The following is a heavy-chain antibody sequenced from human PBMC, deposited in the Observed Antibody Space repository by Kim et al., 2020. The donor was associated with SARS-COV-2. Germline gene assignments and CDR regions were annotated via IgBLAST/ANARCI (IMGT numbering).Heavy chain of an antibody. CDR3: AREGMGIYYDRSGFPIFNYFYYGMDV. J-gene: IGHJ6*02. D-gene: IGHD3-22*01. Sequence: GGSLRLSCAASGFTFSSFWMSWVRQAPGKGLEWVANIKQDGSEKYWVDSVKGRFTISRDNAKNSLYLEMNSLRVEDTAVYYCAREGMGIYYDRSGFPIFNYFYYGMDVWGQGTTVTVSS. CDR1: GFTFSSFW. V-gene: IGHV3-7*01. CDR2: IKQDGSEK.